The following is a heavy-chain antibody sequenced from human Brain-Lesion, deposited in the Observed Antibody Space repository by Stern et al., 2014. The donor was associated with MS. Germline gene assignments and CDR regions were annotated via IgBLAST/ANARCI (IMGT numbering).Heavy chain of an antibody. CDR2: IYYSGFT. CDR1: GGSISSSTYY. CDR3: ARHDSVPRPSQLYSARDRGPGYFDY. J-gene: IGHJ4*02. D-gene: IGHD1-26*01. V-gene: IGHV4-39*01. Sequence: VQLLESGPGLVKPSETLSLTCTVSGGSISSSTYYWAWIRQPPGKGLEWIGNIYYSGFTYYNPSLKSRVTISVDMSKNHFSLKLSSVTAADTAIYYCARHDSVPRPSQLYSARDRGPGYFDYWGQGTLVTVS.